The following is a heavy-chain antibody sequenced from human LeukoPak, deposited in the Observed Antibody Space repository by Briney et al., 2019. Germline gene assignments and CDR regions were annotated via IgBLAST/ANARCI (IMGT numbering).Heavy chain of an antibody. Sequence: SETLSLTCAVSGYSISSGYYWGWIRQPPGKGLEWIGSIYHSGSTYYNPSLKSRVTISVDTSKNQLSLKLSSVTAADTAVYYCARHRFVAARPNFDYWGQGTLVTVSS. CDR1: GYSISSGYY. V-gene: IGHV4-38-2*01. D-gene: IGHD6-6*01. J-gene: IGHJ4*02. CDR2: IYHSGST. CDR3: ARHRFVAARPNFDY.